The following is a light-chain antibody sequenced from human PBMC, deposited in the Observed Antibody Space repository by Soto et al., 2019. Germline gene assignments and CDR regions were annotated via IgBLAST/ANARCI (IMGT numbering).Light chain of an antibody. CDR2: AAS. CDR1: QDISTW. J-gene: IGKJ1*01. Sequence: QVSLSQNSVSASVGDRVTITCRASQDISTWLAWYQQKPGKAPKLLIYAASSLQSGVPSRFSGSGSGTDFTLTISSLQPEDFTTYYSPQASYLPQPFSQGTKV. CDR3: PQASYLPQP. V-gene: IGKV1-12*01.